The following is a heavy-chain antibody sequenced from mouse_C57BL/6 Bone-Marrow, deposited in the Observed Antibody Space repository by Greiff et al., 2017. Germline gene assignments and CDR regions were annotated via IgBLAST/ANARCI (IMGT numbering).Heavy chain of an antibody. Sequence: VQLQQSGPELVKPGASVKLSCKASGYTFTSYDINWVKQRPGQGLEWIGWIYPRDGSTKYNEKFKGKATLTVDTSSSTAYMELHSLTSEDSAVYCWARDYGSSYWYFDVWGTGTTVTVSS. CDR1: GYTFTSYD. J-gene: IGHJ1*03. D-gene: IGHD1-1*01. V-gene: IGHV1-85*01. CDR3: ARDYGSSYWYFDV. CDR2: IYPRDGST.